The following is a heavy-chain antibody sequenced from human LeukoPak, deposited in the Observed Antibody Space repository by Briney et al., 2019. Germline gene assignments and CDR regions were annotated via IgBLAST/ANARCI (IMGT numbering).Heavy chain of an antibody. Sequence: GGSLRLSCAASGFTFSSYWMSWVRQAPGKGLEWVANIKQDGSEKYYVDSVKGRFTISRDSAKNSLYLQMNSLRAEDTAVYYCALGVGSYYYDSSGYPFDYWGQGTLVTVSS. CDR1: GFTFSSYW. CDR3: ALGVGSYYYDSSGYPFDY. CDR2: IKQDGSEK. J-gene: IGHJ4*02. D-gene: IGHD3-22*01. V-gene: IGHV3-7*01.